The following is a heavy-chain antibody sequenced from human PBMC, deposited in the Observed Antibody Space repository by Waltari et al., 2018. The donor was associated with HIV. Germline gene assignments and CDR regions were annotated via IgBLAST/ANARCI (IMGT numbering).Heavy chain of an antibody. CDR2: IRRSSSYI. V-gene: IGHV3-21*01. D-gene: IGHD4-4*01. Sequence: EVQLVESGGGLVKPGGSLRLSCAASGFTFSSYSINWVRQGPGKGLEWVSSIRRSSSYIDDADSVNGRFTISRDNAKNSLYLQMNSLRAEDTAVYYCARGVTYYYGMDVWGQGTTVTVSS. CDR3: ARGVTYYYGMDV. CDR1: GFTFSSYS. J-gene: IGHJ6*02.